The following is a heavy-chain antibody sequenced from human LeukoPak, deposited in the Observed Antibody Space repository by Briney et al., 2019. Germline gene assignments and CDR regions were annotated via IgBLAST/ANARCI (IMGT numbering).Heavy chain of an antibody. V-gene: IGHV1-69*05. J-gene: IGHJ4*02. D-gene: IGHD4-23*01. CDR1: GGTFSSYG. Sequence: ASVKVSXKASGGTFSSYGISWVRQAPGQGLEWMGRIIPIFGTANYAQKFQGRVTITTDESTSTAYMELSSLRSEDTAVYYCARQNMGGDYGGIFDYWGQGTLVTVSS. CDR2: IIPIFGTA. CDR3: ARQNMGGDYGGIFDY.